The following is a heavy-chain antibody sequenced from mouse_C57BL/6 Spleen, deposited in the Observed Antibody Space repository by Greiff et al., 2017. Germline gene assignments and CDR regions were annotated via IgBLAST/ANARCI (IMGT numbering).Heavy chain of an antibody. CDR2: FHPYNDDT. V-gene: IGHV1-47*01. CDR1: GYTFTTYP. J-gene: IGHJ3*01. Sequence: VKVVESGAELVKPGASVKMSCKASGYTFTTYPIEWMKQNHGKSLEWIGNFHPYNDDTKYNEKFKGKATLTVEKSSSTVYLELSRLTSDDSAVYYCARGYDYDDRFAYWGQGTLVTVSA. D-gene: IGHD2-4*01. CDR3: ARGYDYDDRFAY.